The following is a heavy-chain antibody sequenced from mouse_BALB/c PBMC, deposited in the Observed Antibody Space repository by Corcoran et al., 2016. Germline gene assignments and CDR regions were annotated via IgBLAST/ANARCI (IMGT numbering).Heavy chain of an antibody. Sequence: QIQLVQSGPELKKPGETVKISCKASGYTFTNYGMNWVKQAPGKGLKWMGWINTYTGEPTYADDFKGRFAFSLETSASTAYLQINNLKNEDTATYFCARWGGNYYFDYWGQGTTLTVSS. V-gene: IGHV9-3-1*01. J-gene: IGHJ2*01. CDR2: INTYTGEP. CDR3: ARWGGNYYFDY. CDR1: GYTFTNYG. D-gene: IGHD2-1*01.